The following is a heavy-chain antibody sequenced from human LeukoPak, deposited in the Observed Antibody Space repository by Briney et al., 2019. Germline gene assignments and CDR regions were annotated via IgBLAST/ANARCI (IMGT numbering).Heavy chain of an antibody. D-gene: IGHD6-19*01. V-gene: IGHV4-38-2*02. J-gene: IGHJ4*02. CDR1: GYSISSGYY. Sequence: PSETLSLTCTVSGYSISSGYYWGWIRQPPGKGLEWFGSFYHSGSTYYNPSLKSRVTISVDTSKNQFSLKLRFVTAADTAVYYCARVVAEGAGTYYFDYWGQGTLVTVSS. CDR2: FYHSGST. CDR3: ARVVAEGAGTYYFDY.